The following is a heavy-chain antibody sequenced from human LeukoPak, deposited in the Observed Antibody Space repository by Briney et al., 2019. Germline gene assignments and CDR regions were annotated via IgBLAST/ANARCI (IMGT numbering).Heavy chain of an antibody. V-gene: IGHV3-66*02. D-gene: IGHD5-18*01. CDR1: GFTVSSNY. Sequence: GGSLRLSCAASGFTVSSNYMSWVRQAPGQGLAWVSIIYSGGSTYYADSVKGRFTISRDNSKNTLYLQMNSLRAEDTAVYFCVRVGYSYGYGDWNHFDYWGQGTLVTVSS. J-gene: IGHJ4*02. CDR3: VRVGYSYGYGDWNHFDY. CDR2: IYSGGST.